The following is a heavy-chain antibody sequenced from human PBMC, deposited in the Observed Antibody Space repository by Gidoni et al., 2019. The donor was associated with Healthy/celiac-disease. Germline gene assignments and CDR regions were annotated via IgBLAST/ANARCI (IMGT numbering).Heavy chain of an antibody. D-gene: IGHD1-1*01. V-gene: IGHV1-69*01. CDR2: IIPIFGTA. Sequence: VKKPGSSVKVSCKASGGTFSSYAISWVRQAPGQGLEWMGGIIPIFGTANYAQKFQGRVTITADESTSTAYMELSSLRSEDTAVYYCARESLRVHRWERTSNWGQGTLVTVSS. CDR1: GGTFSSYA. CDR3: ARESLRVHRWERTSN. J-gene: IGHJ4*02.